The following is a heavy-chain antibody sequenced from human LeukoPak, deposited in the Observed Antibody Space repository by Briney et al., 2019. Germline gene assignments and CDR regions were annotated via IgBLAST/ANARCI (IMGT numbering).Heavy chain of an antibody. CDR2: IYARGST. CDR1: GGSINSGTYY. D-gene: IGHD5-12*01. V-gene: IGHV4-61*02. J-gene: IGHJ4*02. CDR3: ARSVEGLPYYFDY. Sequence: SETLSLTCTVSGGSINSGTYYWSWIRQPAGKGLEWIGRIYARGSTNYNPSLKSRVTISVDTSKNQFSLKLSSVTAADTAVYYCARSVEGLPYYFDYWGQGTLVTVSS.